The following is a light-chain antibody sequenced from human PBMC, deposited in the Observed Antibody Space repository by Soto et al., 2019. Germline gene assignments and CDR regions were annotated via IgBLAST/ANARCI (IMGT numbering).Light chain of an antibody. CDR1: QSVSSSY. CDR2: GAS. J-gene: IGKJ4*01. CDR3: QQYGSSHLT. Sequence: EIVLTQSPGTLSLSLGERATLSCRASQSVSSSYLAWYQQKPGQAPRLLIYGASSRATGIPDRFSGSGSGTDFTLTIGRLEPEDFAVYYCQQYGSSHLTFGGGTKVEIK. V-gene: IGKV3-20*01.